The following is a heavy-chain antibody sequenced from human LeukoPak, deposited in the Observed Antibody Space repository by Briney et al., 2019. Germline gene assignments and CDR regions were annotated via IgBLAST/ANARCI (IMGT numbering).Heavy chain of an antibody. D-gene: IGHD5-18*01. J-gene: IGHJ4*02. CDR2: IYYSGST. Sequence: SETLSLTCTVSGGSISSSSYDWGWIRQPPGKGLEWIGSIYYSGSTYYNPSLKSRVTISVDTSKNQFSLKLSSVTAADTAVYYCARTKLGYSYRYFDYWGQGTLVTVSS. CDR3: ARTKLGYSYRYFDY. V-gene: IGHV4-39*01. CDR1: GGSISSSSYD.